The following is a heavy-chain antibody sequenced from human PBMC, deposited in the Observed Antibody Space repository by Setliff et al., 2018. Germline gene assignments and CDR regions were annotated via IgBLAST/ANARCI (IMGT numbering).Heavy chain of an antibody. J-gene: IGHJ5*02. V-gene: IGHV1-18*01. CDR1: GYTFRQSI. D-gene: IGHD3-3*01. Sequence: AASVKVSCKASGYTFRQSIVSWVRRAPGQGLEWLGWIGVYSGNTYSAQRFQGRVSLTTDESTNTAYLELRGLRSDDTAVYYCMRLVRFCSRTVCQRTSGDEAWGQGTLVTVSS. CDR3: MRLVRFCSRTVCQRTSGDEA. CDR2: IGVYSGNT.